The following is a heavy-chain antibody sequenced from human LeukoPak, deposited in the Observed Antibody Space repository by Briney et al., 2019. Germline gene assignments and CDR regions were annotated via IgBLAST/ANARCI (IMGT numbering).Heavy chain of an antibody. J-gene: IGHJ3*02. CDR2: TNPAKSDT. CDR3: ARLLGLKIITPDDEAFDI. CDR1: EYSFTTYW. D-gene: IGHD1-14*01. Sequence: GESLRISCKVSEYSFTTYWIGWVRQMPGKGLEYMGITNPAKSDTRYSPSFQGQISISVDKSTNTAYLQWGSLRASDTAIYYCARLLGLKIITPDDEAFDIWGQGTMVIVSS. V-gene: IGHV5-51*01.